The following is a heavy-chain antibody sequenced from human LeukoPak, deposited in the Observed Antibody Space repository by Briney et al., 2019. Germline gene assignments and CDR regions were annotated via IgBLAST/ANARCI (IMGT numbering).Heavy chain of an antibody. D-gene: IGHD5-18*01. CDR2: ISYDGSNK. V-gene: IGHV3-30*18. CDR3: AKEGDTAMGDY. CDR1: GFTFSNYG. Sequence: RSLRLSCAASGFTFSNYGMHWVRQVPGKKLEWVAVISYDGSNKYYADSVKGRFTISRDNSKNTLYLQMNSLRAEDTAVYYCAKEGDTAMGDYWGQGTLVTVSS. J-gene: IGHJ4*02.